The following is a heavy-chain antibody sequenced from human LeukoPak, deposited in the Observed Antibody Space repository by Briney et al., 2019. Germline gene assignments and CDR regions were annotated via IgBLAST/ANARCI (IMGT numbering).Heavy chain of an antibody. CDR3: ARLDGSGWQYYFDY. J-gene: IGHJ4*02. Sequence: ASVKVSCKASGYTFTGYYMHWVRQAPGQGLEWMGWINPKSGGTNYAQKFQGRVTMTRDTSISTAYMELSRLRSDDTAVYYCARLDGSGWQYYFDYWGQGTLVTVSS. CDR1: GYTFTGYY. CDR2: INPKSGGT. V-gene: IGHV1-2*02. D-gene: IGHD6-19*01.